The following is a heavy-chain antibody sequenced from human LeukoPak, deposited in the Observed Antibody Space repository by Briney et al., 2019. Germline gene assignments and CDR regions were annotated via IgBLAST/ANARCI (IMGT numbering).Heavy chain of an antibody. CDR3: VRYDSRGSASTRFDY. CDR2: IYGTGST. D-gene: IGHD3-16*01. V-gene: IGHV4-38-2*01. J-gene: IGHJ4*02. CDR1: GYSLGKNYY. Sequence: SETLSLTCAVSGYSLGKNYYWGWIRQPPGKGLEWIGRIYGTGSTSYNPSLMNRVTMSVDTSKNHFSLKLTSVTAADTAVYYCVRYDSRGSASTRFDYWGQGILVTISS.